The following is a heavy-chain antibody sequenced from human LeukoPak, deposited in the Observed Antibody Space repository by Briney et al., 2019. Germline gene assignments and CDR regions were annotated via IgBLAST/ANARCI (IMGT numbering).Heavy chain of an antibody. D-gene: IGHD5-18*01. CDR2: IYTSGST. J-gene: IGHJ4*02. CDR3: AKGEIRGYSYGLPRDLLDY. V-gene: IGHV4-4*07. CDR1: GGSISSYY. Sequence: SETLSLTCTVSGGSISSYYWSWIRQPAGKGLEWIGRIYTSGSTNYNPSLKSRVTMSVDTSKNQFSLKLSSVTAADTAVYYCAKGEIRGYSYGLPRDLLDYWGQGTLVTVSS.